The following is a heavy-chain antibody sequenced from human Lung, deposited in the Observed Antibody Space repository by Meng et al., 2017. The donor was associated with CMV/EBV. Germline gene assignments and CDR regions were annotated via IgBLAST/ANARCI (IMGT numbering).Heavy chain of an antibody. V-gene: IGHV3-30*02. J-gene: IGHJ4*02. D-gene: IGHD3-10*01. CDR2: IRYDGGKK. Sequence: GGSLRLXCAASGLTLSTYGIHWVRQAPGKGLEWVAFIRYDGGKKEYVDSVKGRFTISRDNSKNTVNLQMNSLRAEDTAVYYCAKDSGRGGHLWFRGVDYWGQG. CDR3: AKDSGRGGHLWFRGVDY. CDR1: GLTLSTYG.